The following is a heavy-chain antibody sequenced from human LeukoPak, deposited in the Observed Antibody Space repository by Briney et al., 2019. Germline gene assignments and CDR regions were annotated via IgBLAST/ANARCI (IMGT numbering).Heavy chain of an antibody. Sequence: GGSLRLSCAASGFTLRSYSMNWVRQAPGKGLEWVSYISSSSSTIYYADSVKGRFTISRDNAKNSLYLQMNSLRAEDTAVYYCAREGRGSSTSCFDYWGQGTLVTVSS. V-gene: IGHV3-48*01. D-gene: IGHD2-2*01. CDR1: GFTLRSYS. CDR3: AREGRGSSTSCFDY. CDR2: ISSSSSTI. J-gene: IGHJ4*02.